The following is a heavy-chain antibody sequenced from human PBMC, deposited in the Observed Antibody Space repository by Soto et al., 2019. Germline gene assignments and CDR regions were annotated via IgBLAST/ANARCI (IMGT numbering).Heavy chain of an antibody. J-gene: IGHJ4*02. Sequence: GASVKVSCKASGYTFTSYDINWVRQATGQGLEWMGWMNPNSGNTGYAQKFRGRVTMTRNTSISTAYMELSSLRSEDTAVYYCARGPYSSGWFDYWGQGTLVTVSS. D-gene: IGHD6-19*01. CDR2: MNPNSGNT. V-gene: IGHV1-8*01. CDR1: GYTFTSYD. CDR3: ARGPYSSGWFDY.